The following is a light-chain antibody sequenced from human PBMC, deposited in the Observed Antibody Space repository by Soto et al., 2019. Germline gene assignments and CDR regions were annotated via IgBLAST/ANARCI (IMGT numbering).Light chain of an antibody. J-gene: IGKJ1*01. V-gene: IGKV1D-12*01. CDR1: QAISTW. Sequence: DIQMTQSPSSVSASVGDRVTITCRASQAISTWLAWYQQKPGKAPKLLIYAASNLQTGVPSRFSGSGSWTDFPLTISSLQPEDFATYYCQQANSFPRTFGQGAKVEIK. CDR2: AAS. CDR3: QQANSFPRT.